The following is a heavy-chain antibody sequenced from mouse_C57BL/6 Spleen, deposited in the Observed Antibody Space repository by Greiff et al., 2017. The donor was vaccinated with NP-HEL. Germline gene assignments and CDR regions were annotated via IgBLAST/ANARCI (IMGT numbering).Heavy chain of an antibody. CDR1: GYTFTSYW. CDR2: IDPNSGGT. J-gene: IGHJ2*01. Sequence: QVQLQQSGAELVKPGASVKLSCKASGYTFTSYWMHWVKQRPGRGLEWIGRIDPNSGGTKYNEKFKGKATFTADTSSNTAYMQLSSLTTEDSAIYYCARGSSYRYFDYWGQGTTLTVSS. D-gene: IGHD1-1*01. CDR3: ARGSSYRYFDY. V-gene: IGHV1-62-3*01.